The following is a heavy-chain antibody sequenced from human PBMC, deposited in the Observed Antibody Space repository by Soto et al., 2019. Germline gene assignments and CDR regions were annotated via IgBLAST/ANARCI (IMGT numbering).Heavy chain of an antibody. CDR1: ESTVSRDW. CDR3: SGGVGDAF. D-gene: IGHD1-26*01. J-gene: IGHJ4*02. CDR2: INQDGSEK. Sequence: EVHLVESGGGLVQTGGSLRLSCAIFESTVSRDWMNWVRQAPGKGLEWVAHINQDGSEKYYVDSVKGRFTISRDNAKKSLYLHMNRLRPAVTAMYYCSGGVGDAFWGQGSLVTVSS. V-gene: IGHV3-7*04.